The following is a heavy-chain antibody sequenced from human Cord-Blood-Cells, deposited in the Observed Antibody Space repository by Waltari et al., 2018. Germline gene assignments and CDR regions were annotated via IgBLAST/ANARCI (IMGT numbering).Heavy chain of an antibody. J-gene: IGHJ4*02. D-gene: IGHD2-15*01. V-gene: IGHV4-39*01. Sequence: QLQLQESGPGLVKPSESLSLTCTVSGGSISSSSYYSGWIRQPPGKGLGWIGSIYYSGSTYDTPSLKRRVTISVDTSKNQFSLKLSSVTAADTAVYYCAESATVVTPYYFDYWGQGTLVTVSS. CDR1: GGSISSSSYY. CDR2: IYYSGST. CDR3: AESATVVTPYYFDY.